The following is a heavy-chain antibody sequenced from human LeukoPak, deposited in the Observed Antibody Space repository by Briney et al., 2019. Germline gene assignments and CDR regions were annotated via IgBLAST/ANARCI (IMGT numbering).Heavy chain of an antibody. CDR2: IYDSGST. CDR3: ARGSPAPSGYVDFDS. CDR1: GGSISSHS. Sequence: PSETLSLTCTVSGGSISSHSWNWLRQPPGKGLEWIAYIYDSGSTNYNPALKSRVTISVDTSKNQFSLKLSSVTAADTAVYYCARGSPAPSGYVDFDSWGQGTLVTVSS. J-gene: IGHJ4*02. D-gene: IGHD5-12*01. V-gene: IGHV4-59*11.